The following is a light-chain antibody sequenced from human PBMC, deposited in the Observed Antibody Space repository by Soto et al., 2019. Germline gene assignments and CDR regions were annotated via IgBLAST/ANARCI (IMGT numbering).Light chain of an antibody. Sequence: SYELTQPPSVSVAPGQPARISCGGNTIGSKIVHWYQQKPGQAPVLVVYDDRDRPSGIPERFSGSNSGNTATLTIDRVEAGDEADYYCHVWNTNSDHVLGTGTKVTV. CDR2: DDR. J-gene: IGLJ1*01. V-gene: IGLV3-21*02. CDR3: HVWNTNSDHV. CDR1: TIGSKI.